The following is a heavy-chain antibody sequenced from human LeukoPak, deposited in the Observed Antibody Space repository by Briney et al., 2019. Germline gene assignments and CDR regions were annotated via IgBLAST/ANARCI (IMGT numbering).Heavy chain of an antibody. J-gene: IGHJ4*02. CDR3: AKVPHIVVVTALDY. CDR2: ISGSGGST. V-gene: IGHV3-23*01. CDR1: GFTFSSYA. Sequence: PGGSLRLSCAASGFTFSSYAMSWVRQAPGKGLEWVSAISGSGGSTYYADSVKGRFTISRDNSKNTLCLQMNSLRAEDTAVYYCAKVPHIVVVTALDYWGQGTLVTVSS. D-gene: IGHD2-21*02.